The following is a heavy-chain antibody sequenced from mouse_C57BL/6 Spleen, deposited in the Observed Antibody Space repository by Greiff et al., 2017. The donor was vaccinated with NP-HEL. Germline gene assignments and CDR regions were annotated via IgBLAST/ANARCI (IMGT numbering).Heavy chain of an antibody. V-gene: IGHV1-59*01. CDR2: IDPSDSYT. D-gene: IGHD1-1*01. Sequence: VQLQQPGAELVRPGTSVKLSCKASGYTFTSYWMHWVKQRPGQGLEWIGVIDPSDSYTNYNQKFKGKATLTVDTSSSTAYMQLSSLTSEDSAVYYCARRGYYGPFDYWGQGTTLTVSS. J-gene: IGHJ2*01. CDR3: ARRGYYGPFDY. CDR1: GYTFTSYW.